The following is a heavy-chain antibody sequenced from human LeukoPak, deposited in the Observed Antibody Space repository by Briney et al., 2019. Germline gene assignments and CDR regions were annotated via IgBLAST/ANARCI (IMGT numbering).Heavy chain of an antibody. CDR2: IVVGSGNT. CDR1: GFTFTSSA. CDR3: AAASYCSGGSCSSYYYYYGVDV. D-gene: IGHD2-15*01. Sequence: SVKVSCKASGFTFTSSAVQWVRQARGQRLEWIGWIVVGSGNTNYAQKFQERVTITRDMSTSTAYMELSSLRSEDTAVYYCAAASYCSGGSCSSYYYYYGVDVWGKGTTVTVSS. V-gene: IGHV1-58*01. J-gene: IGHJ6*04.